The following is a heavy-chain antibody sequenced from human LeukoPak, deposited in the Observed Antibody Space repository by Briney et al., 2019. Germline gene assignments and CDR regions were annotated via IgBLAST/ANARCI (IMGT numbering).Heavy chain of an antibody. CDR1: GFTFDDYA. CDR3: AKASSNWYTFDY. J-gene: IGHJ4*02. Sequence: GRSLILSCAASGFTFDDYAMHWVRQAPGKGLEWVSGISWNSGSIGYADSGKGRFTISRDNAKNSLYLQMNSLRAEDTALYYCAKASSNWYTFDYWGQGTLVTVSS. D-gene: IGHD6-13*01. V-gene: IGHV3-9*01. CDR2: ISWNSGSI.